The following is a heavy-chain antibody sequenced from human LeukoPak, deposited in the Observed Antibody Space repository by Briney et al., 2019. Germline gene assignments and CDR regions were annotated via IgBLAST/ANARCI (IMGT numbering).Heavy chain of an antibody. CDR2: IYWDGTR. V-gene: IGHV2-5*02. J-gene: IGHJ4*02. D-gene: IGHD1-26*01. Sequence: SGPTLVKPTQTLTLTCAFSGFSLSTSGLGVAWARQPPGKAPEYLALIYWDGTRRYSPSLRGRLTITKDTSKNQVVLTMTNVDPVDTATYYCAHFYSGSYYTWGQGTLVTVSS. CDR1: GFSLSTSGLG. CDR3: AHFYSGSYYT.